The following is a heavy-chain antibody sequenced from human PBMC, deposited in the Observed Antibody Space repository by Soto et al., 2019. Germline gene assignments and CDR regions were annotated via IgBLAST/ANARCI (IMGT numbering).Heavy chain of an antibody. Sequence: SETLSLTCTVSGGSISSGGYYWSWIRQHPGKGLEWIGYIYYSGSTYYNPSLKSRVTISVDTSKNHFSLKLSSVTAADTAVYYCASLSTIMTTVTAHNWFDPWGQGTLVTVSS. V-gene: IGHV4-31*03. CDR3: ASLSTIMTTVTAHNWFDP. CDR2: IYYSGST. CDR1: GGSISSGGYY. D-gene: IGHD4-17*01. J-gene: IGHJ5*02.